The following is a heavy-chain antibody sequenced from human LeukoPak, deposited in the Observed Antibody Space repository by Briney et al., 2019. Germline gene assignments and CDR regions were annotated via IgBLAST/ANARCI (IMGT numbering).Heavy chain of an antibody. CDR2: INPNSGGT. D-gene: IGHD3-22*01. J-gene: IGHJ3*02. CDR1: GYTFTGYY. CDR3: ARENPEFYDSSGYYLGAFDI. V-gene: IGHV1-2*02. Sequence: GASVKVSCKASGYTFTGYYMHWVRQAPGQGLEWMGWINPNSGGTNYAQKFQGRVTMARDTSISTAYMELSRLRSDDTAVYYCARENPEFYDSSGYYLGAFDIWGQGTMVTVSS.